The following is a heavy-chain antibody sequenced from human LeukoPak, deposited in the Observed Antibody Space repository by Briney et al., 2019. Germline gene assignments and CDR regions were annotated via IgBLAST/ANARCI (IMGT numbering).Heavy chain of an antibody. V-gene: IGHV1-69*13. J-gene: IGHJ3*02. CDR3: ASGEGGSSSDAFDI. CDR1: GGSFSTYP. Sequence: GASVKVSCRASGGSFSTYPFTWVRQAPGQGLEWMGNIIPIFGSPNYAQNFQGRVTITADESTSTAYMELSSLRSEDTAVYYCASGEGGSSSDAFDIWGQGTMVTVSS. D-gene: IGHD6-13*01. CDR2: IIPIFGSP.